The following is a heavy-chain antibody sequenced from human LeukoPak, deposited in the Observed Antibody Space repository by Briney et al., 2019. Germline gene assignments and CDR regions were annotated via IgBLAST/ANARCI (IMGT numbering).Heavy chain of an antibody. V-gene: IGHV3-30*03. CDR2: ISYDGSNK. Sequence: PGGSLRLSCAASGFTFSSYGMHWVRQAPGKGLEWVAVISYDGSNKYYADSVKGRFTISRDSSKNTLYLQMNSLRAEDTAVYYCASETSSARWAGTRVRDYWGQGTLVTVSS. CDR3: ASETSSARWAGTRVRDY. CDR1: GFTFSSYG. D-gene: IGHD1-7*01. J-gene: IGHJ4*02.